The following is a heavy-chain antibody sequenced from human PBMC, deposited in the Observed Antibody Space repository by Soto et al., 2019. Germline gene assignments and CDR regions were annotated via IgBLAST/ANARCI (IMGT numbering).Heavy chain of an antibody. J-gene: IGHJ4*02. D-gene: IGHD3-3*01. V-gene: IGHV1-69*01. CDR1: GGTFSSYA. CDR3: AQSRFFEYSDFDY. Sequence: QVQLVQSGAEVKKPGSSVKVSCKASGGTFSSYAISWVRQAPGQGLEWMGGIIPIFGTANYAQKFQGRVTITADESPSTAYMELSSRRSEDTTVYYWAQSRFFEYSDFDYWGQGTLVTVSS. CDR2: IIPIFGTA.